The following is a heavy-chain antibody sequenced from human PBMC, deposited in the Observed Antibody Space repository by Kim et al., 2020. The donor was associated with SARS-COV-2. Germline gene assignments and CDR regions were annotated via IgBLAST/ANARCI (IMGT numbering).Heavy chain of an antibody. CDR3: ARDSSSWTDNWFDP. J-gene: IGHJ5*02. D-gene: IGHD6-13*01. V-gene: IGHV3-21*01. CDR2: ISSSSSYI. CDR1: GLTFSSYS. Sequence: GGSLRLSCAASGLTFSSYSMNWVRQAPGKGLEWVSSISSSSSYIYYADSVKGRFTISRDNAKNSLYLQMNSLRAEDTAVYYCARDSSSWTDNWFDPWGQGTLVTVSS.